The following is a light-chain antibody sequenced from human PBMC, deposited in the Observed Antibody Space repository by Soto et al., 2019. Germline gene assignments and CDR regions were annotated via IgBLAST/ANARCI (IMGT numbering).Light chain of an antibody. J-gene: IGKJ1*01. V-gene: IGKV3-11*01. CDR2: GAS. CDR3: QQRSVWPWT. CDR1: QSVSSN. Sequence: EIVMTQSPATLSVSPGERATLSCRASQSVSSNLAWYQQKPGQAHRLLIYGASTRATGIPARFSGSGSGTDFTLTISSLEPEDFAVFYCQQRSVWPWTVGQGTKVDIK.